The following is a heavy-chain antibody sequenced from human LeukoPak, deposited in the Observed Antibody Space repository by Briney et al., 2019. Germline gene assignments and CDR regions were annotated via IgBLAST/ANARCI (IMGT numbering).Heavy chain of an antibody. CDR1: GFTFSSYA. Sequence: PGGSLRLSCAASGFTFSSYAMHWVRQAPGKGLEWVAVISYDGSNKYYADSVKGRFTISRDNSKNTLYLQMNSLRAEDTAVYYCAREVKPSGIAVADSYYYYSMDVWGQGTTVTVSS. J-gene: IGHJ6*02. CDR2: ISYDGSNK. D-gene: IGHD6-19*01. CDR3: AREVKPSGIAVADSYYYYSMDV. V-gene: IGHV3-30*04.